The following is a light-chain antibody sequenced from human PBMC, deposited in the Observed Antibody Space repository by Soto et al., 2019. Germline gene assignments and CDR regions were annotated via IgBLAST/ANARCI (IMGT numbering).Light chain of an antibody. J-gene: IGKJ5*01. Sequence: EIVMTQSPATLSVSPGGRATLSCRASQSISSYLAWYQQKPGQAPRLLIYGASSRASGIPARFSGSGSGTDFTLTISSLEPEDFAVYYCQQGGNWPLTFGQGTRLEIK. CDR1: QSISSY. CDR3: QQGGNWPLT. V-gene: IGKV3-11*01. CDR2: GAS.